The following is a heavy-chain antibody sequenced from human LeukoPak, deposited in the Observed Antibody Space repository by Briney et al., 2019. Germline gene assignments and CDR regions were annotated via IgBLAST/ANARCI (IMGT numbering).Heavy chain of an antibody. CDR2: IIPIFGTA. J-gene: IGHJ4*02. Sequence: SVTLSSKASGGTFSSYAISWVRQAPGQGLEWMGRIIPIFGTANYAQKFQGRVTITADKSTSTAYMELSSLRSEDTAVYYCARALYCSGGSCYYYFDYWGQGTLVAVSS. CDR3: ARALYCSGGSCYYYFDY. CDR1: GGTFSSYA. D-gene: IGHD2-15*01. V-gene: IGHV1-69*06.